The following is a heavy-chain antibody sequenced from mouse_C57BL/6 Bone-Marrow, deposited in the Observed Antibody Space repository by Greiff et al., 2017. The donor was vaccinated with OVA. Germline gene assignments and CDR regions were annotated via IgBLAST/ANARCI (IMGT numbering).Heavy chain of an antibody. CDR3: ATPYGYIPAWFAY. Sequence: QVQLKQPGAELVRPGSSVKLSCKASGYTFTSYWMHWVKQRPIQGLEWIGNIDPSDSETHYNQKFKDKATLTVDKSSSTAYMQLSSLTSEDSAVYYCATPYGYIPAWFAYWGQGTLVTVSA. J-gene: IGHJ3*01. V-gene: IGHV1-52*01. CDR2: IDPSDSET. CDR1: GYTFTSYW. D-gene: IGHD2-2*01.